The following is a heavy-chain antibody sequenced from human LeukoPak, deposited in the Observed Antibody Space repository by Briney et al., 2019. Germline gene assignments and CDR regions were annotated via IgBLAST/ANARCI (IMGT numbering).Heavy chain of an antibody. CDR1: GGSISSYY. V-gene: IGHV4-39*01. CDR3: ARHKQGYTTSWFY. J-gene: IGHJ4*02. Sequence: PSETLSLTCTVSGGSISSYYWSWIRQPPGKGLECIGSIYYSGKTYYNPSLKSRVTISVDTSKNQFSLKLSSVTAADTAVYYCARHKQGYTTSWFYWGQGTLVTVSS. CDR2: IYYSGKT. D-gene: IGHD6-13*01.